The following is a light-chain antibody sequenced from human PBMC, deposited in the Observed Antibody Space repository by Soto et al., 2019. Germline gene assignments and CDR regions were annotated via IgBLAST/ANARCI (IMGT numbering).Light chain of an antibody. J-gene: IGLJ2*01. V-gene: IGLV2-8*01. Sequence: QSALTQPPSASGSLGQSVTISCTGTSSDVGGYNYVSWYQQHPGKAPKLMLYEVSKRPSGVPDRFSGSKSGNTASLTVSGLQAEDAADDYCSSYAGSNTLGVFGGGTKLTVL. CDR2: EVS. CDR3: SSYAGSNTLGV. CDR1: SSDVGGYNY.